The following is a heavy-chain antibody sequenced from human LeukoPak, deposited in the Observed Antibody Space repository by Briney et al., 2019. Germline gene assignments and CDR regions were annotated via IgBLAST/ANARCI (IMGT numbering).Heavy chain of an antibody. J-gene: IGHJ5*02. D-gene: IGHD2-2*01. CDR1: GGSISSGGYY. CDR3: ARAGLVVVPAAIGAWFDP. V-gene: IGHV4-31*03. CDR2: IYYSGST. Sequence: SQTLSLTCTVSGGSISSGGYYWSWIRQRPGKGLEWIGYIYYSGSTYYNPSLKSRVTISVDTSKNQFSLKLSSVTAADTAVYYCARAGLVVVPAAIGAWFDPWGQGTLVTVSS.